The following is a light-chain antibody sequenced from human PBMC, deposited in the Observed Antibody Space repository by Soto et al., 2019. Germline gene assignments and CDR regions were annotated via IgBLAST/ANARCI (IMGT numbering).Light chain of an antibody. CDR3: SAYTSSGTYV. J-gene: IGLJ1*01. Sequence: QSALTQPASVSGSPGQSITISCTGTSSDVGGYNYVSWYQQHPDKAPKLMIHDVSYRPSGVSHRFSGFKSGNSASLTISGLQAEDEADYYCSAYTSSGTYVFGSGTNLTVL. CDR2: DVS. V-gene: IGLV2-14*03. CDR1: SSDVGGYNY.